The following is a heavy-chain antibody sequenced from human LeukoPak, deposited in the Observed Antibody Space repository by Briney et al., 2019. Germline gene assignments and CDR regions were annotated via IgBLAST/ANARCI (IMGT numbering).Heavy chain of an antibody. Sequence: ASVKVSCKASGYTFTGYYMHGVRQAPGQGLEWMGWINPNSGGANYEQKFHGWVTMTRDTSISTAYMELSRLRSDDTAVYYCARDSGFWRGYSRYNWFDPWGQGTLVTVSS. CDR1: GYTFTGYY. D-gene: IGHD3-3*01. CDR3: ARDSGFWRGYSRYNWFDP. CDR2: INPNSGGA. J-gene: IGHJ5*02. V-gene: IGHV1-2*04.